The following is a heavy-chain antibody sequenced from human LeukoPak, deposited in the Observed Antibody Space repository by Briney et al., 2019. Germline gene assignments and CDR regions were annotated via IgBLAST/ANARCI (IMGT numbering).Heavy chain of an antibody. D-gene: IGHD2-21*02. CDR1: GGTFSSYA. CDR2: IIPIFGTA. Sequence: ASVKVSCKASGGTFSSYAISWVRQAPGQELEWMGRIIPIFGTANYAQKFQGRVTITTDESTSTAYMELSSLRSEDTAVYYCARELVVTAIPDAFDIWGQGTMVTVSS. V-gene: IGHV1-69*05. J-gene: IGHJ3*02. CDR3: ARELVVTAIPDAFDI.